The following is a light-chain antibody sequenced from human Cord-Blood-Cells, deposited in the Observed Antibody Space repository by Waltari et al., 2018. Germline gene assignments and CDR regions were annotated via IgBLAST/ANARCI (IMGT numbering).Light chain of an antibody. V-gene: IGKV3-20*01. CDR3: QQYGSSPYT. CDR1: QSVSSSY. CDR2: GAS. J-gene: IGKJ2*01. Sequence: EIVLTQSPGHLPLSPGERATLSCRASQSVSSSYLTWYQQKPGQAPRLLIYGASSRATGIPDRFSGSGSGTDFTLTISRLEPEDFAVYYCQQYGSSPYTFGQGTKLEIK.